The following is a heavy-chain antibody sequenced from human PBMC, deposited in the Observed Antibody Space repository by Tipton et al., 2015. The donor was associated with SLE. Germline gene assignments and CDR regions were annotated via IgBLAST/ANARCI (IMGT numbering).Heavy chain of an antibody. D-gene: IGHD3-3*01. CDR1: GASISNYY. V-gene: IGHV4-59*01. CDR2: MSYSGNT. CDR3: AKTLAFGIIGHNYYFYMDV. Sequence: TLSLTCTVSGASISNYYWSWIRQPPGKGLEWIGYMSYSGNTDYNPPLKSRVTLSVDTSKNQFSLKVNSVTAADTAVYYCAKTLAFGIIGHNYYFYMDVWGKGTTVTVSS. J-gene: IGHJ6*03.